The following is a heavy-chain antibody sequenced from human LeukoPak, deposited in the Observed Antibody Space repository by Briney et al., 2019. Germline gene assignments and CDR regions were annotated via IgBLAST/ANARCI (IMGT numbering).Heavy chain of an antibody. CDR2: IYTGGST. Sequence: GGSLRLSCAASGFTVSSNYMSWVRQAPGKGLEWVSVIYTGGSTYYADSVKGRFTISRDHSKNTLYLQMNSLRVEDTAVYYCARGLTGSLNFDYWGQGTLVTVSS. J-gene: IGHJ4*02. V-gene: IGHV3-66*01. D-gene: IGHD3-10*01. CDR1: GFTVSSNY. CDR3: ARGLTGSLNFDY.